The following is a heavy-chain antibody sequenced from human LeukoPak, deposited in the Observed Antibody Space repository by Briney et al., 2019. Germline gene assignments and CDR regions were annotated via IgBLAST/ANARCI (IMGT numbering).Heavy chain of an antibody. CDR3: AELGITMIGGV. CDR1: GFTLSSYG. D-gene: IGHD3-10*02. CDR2: LRYDGNSK. V-gene: IGHV3-30*02. J-gene: IGHJ6*04. Sequence: GGSLRLSCAASGFTLSSYGMHWVRQAPDKGLEWVGFLRYDGNSKYYADSVKARFTISRDNSKNTLYLQMNSLRAEDTAVYYCAELGITMIGGVWGEGTTVTISS.